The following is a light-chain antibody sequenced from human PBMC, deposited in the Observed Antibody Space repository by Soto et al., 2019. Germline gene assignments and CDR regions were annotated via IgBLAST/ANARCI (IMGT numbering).Light chain of an antibody. J-gene: IGLJ3*02. Sequence: QSVLTQPPSVSGAPGQRVTISCTGSSSNIGAGYDVHWYQQLPGTAPKLLIYGNSNRPSGVPDRFSGSKSGTSASLAITGLQAEDEADYYCQSYDSSLSGFLFGGGTKVTVL. V-gene: IGLV1-40*01. CDR3: QSYDSSLSGFL. CDR2: GNS. CDR1: SSNIGAGYD.